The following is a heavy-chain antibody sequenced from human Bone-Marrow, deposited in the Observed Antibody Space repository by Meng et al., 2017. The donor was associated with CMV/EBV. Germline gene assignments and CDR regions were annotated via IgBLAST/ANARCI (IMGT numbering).Heavy chain of an antibody. J-gene: IGHJ6*02. CDR1: GYTFTGYY. CDR3: ARCNSQVNYYYGMDV. D-gene: IGHD2/OR15-2a*01. CDR2: INPNSGGT. Sequence: ASVKVSCKASGYTFTGYYMHWVRQAPGQGLEWMGWINPNSGGTNYAQKFQGRVTMTRDTSISTAYMELSRLRSDDTAVYYCARCNSQVNYYYGMDVWGQGTTVTVSS. V-gene: IGHV1-2*02.